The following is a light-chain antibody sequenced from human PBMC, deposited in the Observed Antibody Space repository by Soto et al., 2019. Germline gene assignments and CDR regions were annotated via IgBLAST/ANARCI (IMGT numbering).Light chain of an antibody. CDR1: SSNIGAAYD. J-gene: IGLJ1*01. Sequence: QSVLRQPPSVSGAPGQRVTISCTGSSSNIGAAYDVHWYQQSPRTAPKLLIYGNSNRPSGVPDRFSGSKSGTSASLAITGLQAEDEADYYCQSYDSSLRGYVFGTGTKLTVL. CDR3: QSYDSSLRGYV. CDR2: GNS. V-gene: IGLV1-40*01.